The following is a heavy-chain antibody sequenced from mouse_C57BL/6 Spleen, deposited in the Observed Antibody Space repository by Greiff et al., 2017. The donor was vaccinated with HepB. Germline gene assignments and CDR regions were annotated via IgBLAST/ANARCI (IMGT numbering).Heavy chain of an antibody. Sequence: VQLQESGAELVKPGASVKLSCKASGYTFTEYTIHWVKQRSGQGLEWIGWFYPGSGSIKYNEKFKDKATLTADKSSSTVYMELSRLTSEDSAVYCCARHEDEDYYSNFAWFAYWGQGTLVTVSA. D-gene: IGHD2-5*01. V-gene: IGHV1-62-2*01. CDR2: FYPGSGSI. CDR3: ARHEDEDYYSNFAWFAY. J-gene: IGHJ3*01. CDR1: GYTFTEYT.